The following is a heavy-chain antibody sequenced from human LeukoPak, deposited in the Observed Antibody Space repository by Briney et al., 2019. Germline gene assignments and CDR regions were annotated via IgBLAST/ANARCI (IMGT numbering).Heavy chain of an antibody. V-gene: IGHV3-74*01. Sequence: GGSLRLSCADAGFTFSSYWMHWVRQAPGKGLVWVSRINSDGSSTSYADSVKGRFTISRDNAKNTLYLQMNSLRAEDTAVYHCARHIGYWSGGSCSFGMDVWGQGTTVTVSS. CDR1: GFTFSSYW. CDR2: INSDGSST. J-gene: IGHJ6*02. D-gene: IGHD2-15*01. CDR3: ARHIGYWSGGSCSFGMDV.